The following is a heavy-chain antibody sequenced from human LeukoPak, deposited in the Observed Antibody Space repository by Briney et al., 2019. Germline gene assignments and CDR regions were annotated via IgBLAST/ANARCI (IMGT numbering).Heavy chain of an antibody. CDR3: AKDADIVVSSYFDY. V-gene: IGHV3-74*01. Sequence: PGGSLRLSCAASGFTFSSYWMHWVRQAPGKGLVWVSCINSDGSSTNNADSVKGRFTTSRDNAKNTLYLQMNSLRAEDTAVYYCAKDADIVVSSYFDYWGQGTLVTVSS. J-gene: IGHJ4*02. CDR2: INSDGSST. D-gene: IGHD2-2*01. CDR1: GFTFSSYW.